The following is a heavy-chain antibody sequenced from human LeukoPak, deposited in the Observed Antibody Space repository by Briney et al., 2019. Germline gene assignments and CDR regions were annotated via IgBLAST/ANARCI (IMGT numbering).Heavy chain of an antibody. CDR3: ARDRLGEPIDY. D-gene: IGHD3-16*01. CDR1: GGSISTYY. J-gene: IGHJ4*02. V-gene: IGHV4-59*01. Sequence: SETLSLTCTVSGGSISTYYWTWIRQPPGQGLEWIGYIYYSGSTNYNPSLKSRVTMSVDTSKNQFSLTLSSVTAADTAVYYSARDRLGEPIDYWGRGTLVTVSS. CDR2: IYYSGST.